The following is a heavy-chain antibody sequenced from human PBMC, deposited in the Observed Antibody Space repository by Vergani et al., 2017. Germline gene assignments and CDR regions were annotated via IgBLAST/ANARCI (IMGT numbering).Heavy chain of an antibody. D-gene: IGHD3-22*01. CDR2: ISTDASTT. CDR1: GFTFSIYS. CDR3: AEERLRTYDSSGYYFHDAFDI. J-gene: IGHJ3*02. Sequence: EVQLVESGGGLVQPGGSLRLSCVGSGFTFSIYSMNWVRQAPGKGLEWVSYISTDASTTYYGDSVKGRFTISRDNAKNSLYLQMNSLRAEETAVYFCAEERLRTYDSSGYYFHDAFDIWGQGTMVTVSS. V-gene: IGHV3-48*01.